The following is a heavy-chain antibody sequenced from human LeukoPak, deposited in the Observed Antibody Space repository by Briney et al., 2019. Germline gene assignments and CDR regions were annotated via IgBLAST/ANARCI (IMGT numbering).Heavy chain of an antibody. D-gene: IGHD3-9*01. CDR2: IKEDGSEK. Sequence: GGSLRLSCATSGFTFSSYWMSWVRQAPGKGLEWVANIKEDGSEKYYVDSVKGRFTISRDNAKNSLYLQVNSLRAEDTAVYYCARARAGYYFDYWGQGTLVTVSS. V-gene: IGHV3-7*01. CDR3: ARARAGYYFDY. J-gene: IGHJ4*02. CDR1: GFTFSSYW.